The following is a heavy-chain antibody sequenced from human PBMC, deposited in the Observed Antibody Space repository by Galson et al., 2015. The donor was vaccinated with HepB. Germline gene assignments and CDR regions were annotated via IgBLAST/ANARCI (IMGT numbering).Heavy chain of an antibody. J-gene: IGHJ6*03. D-gene: IGHD3-10*01. CDR1: GYTFISYG. Sequence: SVKVSCKASGYTFISYGLNWVRQAPGQGLEWMGWISTYNVKTNYARKFQGRVTMTTDTSTSTAYMELRSLTSGDTAVYYCARGGLGFREDYSYYMDVWGKGTTVTVSS. V-gene: IGHV1-18*01. CDR3: ARGGLGFREDYSYYMDV. CDR2: ISTYNVKT.